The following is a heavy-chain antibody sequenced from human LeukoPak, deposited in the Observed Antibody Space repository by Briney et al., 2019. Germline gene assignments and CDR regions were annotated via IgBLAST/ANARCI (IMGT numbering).Heavy chain of an antibody. V-gene: IGHV4-39*01. D-gene: IGHD6-19*01. CDR2: IYYSGST. J-gene: IGHJ6*03. Sequence: SETLSLTCTVSGGSISSGSYYWGWIRQPPGEGLEWIWSIYYSGSTYYNPSLKSRVTISVDTSKNQFSLKLSSVTAADTAVYYCARTSPVAGYYYYYMDVWGKGTTVTISS. CDR3: ARTSPVAGYYYYYMDV. CDR1: GGSISSGSYY.